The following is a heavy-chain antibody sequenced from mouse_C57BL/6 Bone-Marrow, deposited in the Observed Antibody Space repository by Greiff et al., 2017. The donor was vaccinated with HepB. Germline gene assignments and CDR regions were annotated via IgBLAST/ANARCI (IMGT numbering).Heavy chain of an antibody. J-gene: IGHJ3*01. Sequence: QVQLQQSGAELVRPGTSVKMSCKASGYTFTNYWIGWAKQRPGHGLEWIGDIYPGGGYTNYNEKFKGKATLTADKSSSTAYMQFSSLTSEDAAIYYCASGAGPAWFAYWGQGTLVTVSA. V-gene: IGHV1-63*01. CDR3: ASGAGPAWFAY. CDR2: IYPGGGYT. CDR1: GYTFTNYW.